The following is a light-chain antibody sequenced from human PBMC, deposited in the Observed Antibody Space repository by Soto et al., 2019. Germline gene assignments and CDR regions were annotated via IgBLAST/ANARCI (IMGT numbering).Light chain of an antibody. Sequence: IQMTQSPSTLSGSVGDRVTITCGASQTISSWLAWYQQKPGKAPKLLIYKASTLKSGVPSRFSVTGSGTEFTLTISSLQPDDFATYYGQQYNGYPRTFGQGTKVDIK. V-gene: IGKV1-5*03. CDR1: QTISSW. CDR3: QQYNGYPRT. J-gene: IGKJ1*01. CDR2: KAS.